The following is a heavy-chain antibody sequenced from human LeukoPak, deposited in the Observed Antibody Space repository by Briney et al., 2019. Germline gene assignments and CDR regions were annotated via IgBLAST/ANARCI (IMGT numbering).Heavy chain of an antibody. Sequence: GGSLRLSCAASGFTFSSYWMSWVRQAPGKGLEWVANIKQDGSEKYYVDSVKGRFTISRDNAKKSLYLQMNSLRAEDTAVYYCARGNLYYDSSGFDYWGQGTLVTVSS. CDR3: ARGNLYYDSSGFDY. V-gene: IGHV3-7*01. CDR2: IKQDGSEK. CDR1: GFTFSSYW. D-gene: IGHD3-22*01. J-gene: IGHJ4*02.